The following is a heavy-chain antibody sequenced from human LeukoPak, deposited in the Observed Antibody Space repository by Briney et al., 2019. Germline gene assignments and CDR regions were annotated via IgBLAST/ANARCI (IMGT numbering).Heavy chain of an antibody. D-gene: IGHD3-22*01. J-gene: IGHJ3*02. V-gene: IGHV4-34*01. CDR1: GGSFSGYY. CDR3: ARVHIDKYYYDETTNFDI. CDR2: INHSGST. Sequence: SETLSLTCAVYGGSFSGYYWSWIRQPPGKGLEWIGEINHSGSTNYNPSLKSRVTISVDTSKNQFSLKLSSVTAAGTAVYYCARVHIDKYYYDETTNFDIWGQGTLVTVSS.